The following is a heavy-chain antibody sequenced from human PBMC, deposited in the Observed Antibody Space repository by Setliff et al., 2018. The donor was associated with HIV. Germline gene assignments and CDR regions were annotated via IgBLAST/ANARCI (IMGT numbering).Heavy chain of an antibody. CDR2: IIPIFGTA. CDR3: ATRTDYYYYYMDV. J-gene: IGHJ6*03. Sequence: GASVKVSCKASGGTFSSYAISWVRQAPGQGLEWMGGIIPIFGTANYAQKFQGRVTITADESTSTAYMELSSLRSEDTAVYYCATRTDYYYYYMDVWGKGTTVTVSS. V-gene: IGHV1-69*13. CDR1: GGTFSSYA.